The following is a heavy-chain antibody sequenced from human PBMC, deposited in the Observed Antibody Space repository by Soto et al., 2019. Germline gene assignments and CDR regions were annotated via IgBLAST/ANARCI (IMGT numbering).Heavy chain of an antibody. Sequence: SQTLSLTCAISGDSVSRNTAAWNWVRSSPSRGLEWLGRTYYRSKWRYDYAVSVKSRINVNPDTSKNHFSLQLNSVTPDDTAVYYCERRVAGSGFGLWGQGSLVTVSS. CDR2: TYYRSKWRY. CDR3: ERRVAGSGFGL. D-gene: IGHD2-15*01. CDR1: GDSVSRNTAA. J-gene: IGHJ4*02. V-gene: IGHV6-1*01.